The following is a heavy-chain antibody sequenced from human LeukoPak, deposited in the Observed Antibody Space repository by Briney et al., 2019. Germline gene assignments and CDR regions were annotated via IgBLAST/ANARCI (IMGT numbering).Heavy chain of an antibody. Sequence: SQTLSLTCTVSGGSISSYDWSWIRQPPRKGLEWVWYIYYSGSTNYNPSLKSRVTISVDTSKNQFSLKLSSVTAADTAVYYCAREARAAAGMAGDAFDIWGHGTMVTVSS. CDR2: IYYSGST. D-gene: IGHD6-13*01. CDR3: AREARAAAGMAGDAFDI. V-gene: IGHV4-59*01. J-gene: IGHJ3*02. CDR1: GGSISSYD.